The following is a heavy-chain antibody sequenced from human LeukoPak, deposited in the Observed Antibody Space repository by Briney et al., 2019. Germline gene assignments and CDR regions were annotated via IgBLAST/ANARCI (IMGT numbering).Heavy chain of an antibody. CDR1: GGSISSGSYY. CDR2: IYTSGST. D-gene: IGHD3-3*01. V-gene: IGHV4-61*02. J-gene: IGHJ4*02. Sequence: SETLSLTCTVSGGSISSGSYYWSWIRQPAGKGLEWIGRIYTSGSTNYNPSLKSRVTISVDTSKNQFSLKLSSVTAADTAVYYCARRGGGPSDFWSGYFDYWGQGTLVTVSS. CDR3: ARRGGGPSDFWSGYFDY.